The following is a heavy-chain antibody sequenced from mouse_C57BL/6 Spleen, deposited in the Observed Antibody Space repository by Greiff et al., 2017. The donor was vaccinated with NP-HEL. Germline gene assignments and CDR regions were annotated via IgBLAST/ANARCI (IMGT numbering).Heavy chain of an antibody. V-gene: IGHV4-1*01. D-gene: IGHD2-5*01. CDR1: GIAFSRYW. CDR2: FNPDSSTI. Sequence: EVQLQQSGGGLVQPGGSLKLSCAASGIAFSRYWMSWVRRAPGKGLEWIGEFNPDSSTINYAPSLKDKFIISRDNAKNTLYLQMSKVRSEDTALYCCARYSNPYYAMDYWGQGTSVTVSS. J-gene: IGHJ4*01. CDR3: ARYSNPYYAMDY.